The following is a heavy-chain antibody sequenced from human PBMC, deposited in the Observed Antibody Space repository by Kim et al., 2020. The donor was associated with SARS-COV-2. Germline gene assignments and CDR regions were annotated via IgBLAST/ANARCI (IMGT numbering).Heavy chain of an antibody. Sequence: SVKVSCKASGGTFSSYAISWVRQAPGQGLEWMGRIIPILGIANYAQKFKGSVTITADKSTSTAYMELSSLRSEDTAVYYCAVHSGSYYFNYFDYWGQGTLVTFSS. CDR2: IIPILGIA. D-gene: IGHD1-26*01. V-gene: IGHV1-69*04. CDR3: AVHSGSYYFNYFDY. J-gene: IGHJ4*02. CDR1: GGTFSSYA.